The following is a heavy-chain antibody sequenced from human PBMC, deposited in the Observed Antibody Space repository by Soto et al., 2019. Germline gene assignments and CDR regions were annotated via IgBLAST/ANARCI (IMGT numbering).Heavy chain of an antibody. V-gene: IGHV3-30*14. CDR3: ARVRLVYSSSWYFDY. D-gene: IGHD6-13*01. Sequence: PGGSLRLSCAASGFTFSSYAMHWVRQAPGKGLEWVAVISYDGSNKYYADSVKGRFTISRHNSKNTLYLQMNSLRAEDTAVYYCARVRLVYSSSWYFDYWGQGTLVTVSS. CDR1: GFTFSSYA. CDR2: ISYDGSNK. J-gene: IGHJ4*02.